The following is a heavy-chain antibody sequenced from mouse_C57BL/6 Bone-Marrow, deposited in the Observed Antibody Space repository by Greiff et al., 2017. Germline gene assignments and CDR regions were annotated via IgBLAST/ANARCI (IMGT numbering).Heavy chain of an antibody. CDR2: IYPGDGDT. V-gene: IGHV1-80*01. J-gene: IGHJ2*01. CDR3: ARDWDYFDY. Sequence: QLQLKESGAELVKPGASVKISCKVSGYAFSTYWMNWVKPRPGKGLGWIGQIYPGDGDTNYNGKFKGKATLTADKSSSPAYMQLSSLTSEDSAVYFCARDWDYFDYWGQGTTLTVSS. D-gene: IGHD4-1*01. CDR1: GYAFSTYW.